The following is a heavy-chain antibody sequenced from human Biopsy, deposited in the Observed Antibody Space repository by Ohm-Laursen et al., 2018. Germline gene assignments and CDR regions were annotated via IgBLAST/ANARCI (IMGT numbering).Heavy chain of an antibody. Sequence: GSSVKVSCKVPEGTFSNYGVNWVRQAPGQGLEWLGGNIPILGTGNYVQKFQDRVTVAADTSTSTATMELRSLRSDDTAVYYCATKLTGYFHHWGQGTLVIVSS. CDR1: EGTFSNYG. V-gene: IGHV1-69*06. CDR2: NIPILGTG. J-gene: IGHJ1*01. CDR3: ATKLTGYFHH. D-gene: IGHD3-9*01.